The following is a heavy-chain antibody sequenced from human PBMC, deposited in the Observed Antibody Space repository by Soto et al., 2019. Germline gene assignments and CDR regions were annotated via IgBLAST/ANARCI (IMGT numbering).Heavy chain of an antibody. J-gene: IGHJ3*02. V-gene: IGHV1-69*13. Sequence: ASVKVSCTASGGTFSSYAISWVRQAPGQGLEWVGGIIPIFGTANYAQKFQGRVTITADESTSTAYMELSSLRSEDTAVYYCASSGSPDAFDIWGQGTMVTVSS. CDR2: IIPIFGTA. CDR3: ASSGSPDAFDI. D-gene: IGHD3-10*01. CDR1: GGTFSSYA.